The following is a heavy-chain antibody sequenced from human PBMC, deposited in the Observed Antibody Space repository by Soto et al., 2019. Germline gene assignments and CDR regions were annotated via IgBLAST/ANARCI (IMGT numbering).Heavy chain of an antibody. CDR1: GGSISSYY. Sequence: SETLSLTCTVSGGSISSYYWSWIRQPPGKGLEWIGYIYYSGSTNYNPSLKSRVTISVDTSKNQFSLKLSSVTAADTAVYYCARKTMAAPPHIHFDYWGEGTLVPV. D-gene: IGHD2-21*01. V-gene: IGHV4-59*01. J-gene: IGHJ4*02. CDR2: IYYSGST. CDR3: ARKTMAAPPHIHFDY.